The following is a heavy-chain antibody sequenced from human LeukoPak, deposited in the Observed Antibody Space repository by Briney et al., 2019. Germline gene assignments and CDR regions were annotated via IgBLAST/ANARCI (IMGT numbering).Heavy chain of an antibody. D-gene: IGHD6-6*01. Sequence: PGGSLRLSCVASGFTFSSYGMHWVRQAPGKGLEWVAFISYDGSNENIADSVKGRFIISRDNSKNTLYLQMNSLRAEDTAVYYCARGQAARLDYYYGMDVWGQGTTVTVSS. J-gene: IGHJ6*02. V-gene: IGHV3-30*03. CDR3: ARGQAARLDYYYGMDV. CDR2: ISYDGSNE. CDR1: GFTFSSYG.